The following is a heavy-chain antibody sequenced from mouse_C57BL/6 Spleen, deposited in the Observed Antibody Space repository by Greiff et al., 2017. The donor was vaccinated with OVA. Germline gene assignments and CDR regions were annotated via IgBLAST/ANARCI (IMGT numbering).Heavy chain of an antibody. CDR1: GFPITSGYY. V-gene: IGHV12-3*01. CDR2: ITHSGET. Sequence: VQVVESGPGLVKPSQSLFLTCSITGFPITSGYYWIWIRQSPGKPLEWMGYITHSGETFYNPSLQSPISITRETSKNQFFLQLNSVTTEDTAMYYCAGARYYGCAMDYWGQGTSVTVSS. J-gene: IGHJ4*01. D-gene: IGHD1-1*01. CDR3: AGARYYGCAMDY.